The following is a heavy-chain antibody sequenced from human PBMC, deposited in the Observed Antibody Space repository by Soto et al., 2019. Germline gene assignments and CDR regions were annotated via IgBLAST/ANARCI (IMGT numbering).Heavy chain of an antibody. CDR2: ISGSGGT. D-gene: IGHD7-27*01. CDR1: GFTFSTYA. V-gene: IGHV3-23*01. J-gene: IGHJ6*03. Sequence: GGSLRLSCGASASGFTFSTYAMSSVRQAPGKGLEWVSAISGSGGTYYAESVKGRFTISRDNSKNRLYLQMNSLRAEDTAVYYCAKAGAEGHYYYMDVWGKGTTVTVSS. CDR3: AKAGAEGHYYYMDV.